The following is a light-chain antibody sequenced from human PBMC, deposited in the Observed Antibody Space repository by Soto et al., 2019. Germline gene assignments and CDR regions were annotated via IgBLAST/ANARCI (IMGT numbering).Light chain of an antibody. CDR2: GAS. Sequence: EIVLTQSPGTLSLSPGERATLSCRASQSVSSSYLAWYQQKPGQAPRLLIYGASSRATGITDRFSGSGSGTDFTLTISRLEPEEFAVYCCQQYGSSFTFGPGTKVDIK. J-gene: IGKJ3*01. V-gene: IGKV3-20*01. CDR3: QQYGSSFT. CDR1: QSVSSSY.